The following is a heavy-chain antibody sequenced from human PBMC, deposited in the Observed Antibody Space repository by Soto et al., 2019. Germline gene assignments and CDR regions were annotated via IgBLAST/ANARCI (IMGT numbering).Heavy chain of an antibody. D-gene: IGHD5-12*01. CDR1: GGTFSSFG. Sequence: QVQLVQSGAELKKPGSSVRVSCKASGGTFSSFGISWVRQAPGQGLEWMGGIVPVFGRPNYAQRFRGRLTITADESTSTSYMELIDLGSEDTAIYYCAREGSGYNCWGQGTQVTVSS. V-gene: IGHV1-69*01. CDR2: IVPVFGRP. J-gene: IGHJ1*01. CDR3: AREGSGYNC.